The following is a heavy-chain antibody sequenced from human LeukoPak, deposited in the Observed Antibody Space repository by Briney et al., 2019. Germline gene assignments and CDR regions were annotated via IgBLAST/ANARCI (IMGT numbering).Heavy chain of an antibody. CDR2: ISWNSGSI. V-gene: IGHV3-9*03. CDR1: GFTFDDYA. J-gene: IGHJ1*01. Sequence: GRSLRLSCAASGFTFDDYAMHWVRQAPRKGLEWVSGISWNSGSIGYADSVKGRFTISRDNAKNSLYLQMNSLRAEDMALYYCAKAPMATITSVYFQHWGQGTLVTVSS. CDR3: AKAPMATITSVYFQH. D-gene: IGHD5-24*01.